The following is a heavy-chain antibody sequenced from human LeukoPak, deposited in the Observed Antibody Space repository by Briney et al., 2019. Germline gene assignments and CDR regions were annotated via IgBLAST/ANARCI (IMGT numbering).Heavy chain of an antibody. V-gene: IGHV3-43*02. D-gene: IGHD3-16*01. CDR2: ISGDGGST. Sequence: GGSLRLSCAASGFTFDDYAMHWVRQAPGKGLEWVSLISGDGGSTYYADSVKGRFTISRDNAKNSLYLQMNSLRAEDTAVYYCARDPGEVGDAFDIWGQGTMVTVSS. CDR3: ARDPGEVGDAFDI. J-gene: IGHJ3*02. CDR1: GFTFDDYA.